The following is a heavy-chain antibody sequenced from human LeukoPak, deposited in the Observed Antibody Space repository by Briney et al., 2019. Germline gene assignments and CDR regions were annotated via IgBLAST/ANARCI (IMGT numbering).Heavy chain of an antibody. CDR1: GGSISSHY. D-gene: IGHD5-24*01. J-gene: IGHJ6*03. Sequence: PSETLSLTCTVSGGSISSHYWSWIRQPPGKGLEWIGYIYYSGSTNYNPSLKSRVTISVDTSKNQFSLKLSSVTAADTAVYYCALTMMATMPNDYWYYMDVWGKGTTVTVSS. V-gene: IGHV4-59*11. CDR3: ALTMMATMPNDYWYYMDV. CDR2: IYYSGST.